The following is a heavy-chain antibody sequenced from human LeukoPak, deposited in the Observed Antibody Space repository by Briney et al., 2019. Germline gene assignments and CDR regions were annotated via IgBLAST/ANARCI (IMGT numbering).Heavy chain of an antibody. CDR3: ARDGHLVHSSSWDPPLEDGMDV. Sequence: PGGSLRLSCAASGFTVSSNYMSWVRQAPGKGLEWVSVIYSGGSTYYADSVKGRFTISRDNSKNTLYLQMNSLRAEDTAVYYCARDGHLVHSSSWDPPLEDGMDVWGQGTTVTVSS. CDR2: IYSGGST. CDR1: GFTVSSNY. V-gene: IGHV3-66*01. J-gene: IGHJ6*02. D-gene: IGHD6-13*01.